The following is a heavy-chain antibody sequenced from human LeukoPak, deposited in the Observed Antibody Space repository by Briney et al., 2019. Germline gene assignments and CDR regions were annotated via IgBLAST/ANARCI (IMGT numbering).Heavy chain of an antibody. D-gene: IGHD6-13*01. Sequence: SQTLSLTCTVSGGSISSYYWSWIRQPAGKGLEWIGRIYTSGSTNYNPSLKSRVTMTVDTSKNQFSLKLSSVTAADTAVYYCARDNTLQAGFDYWGQGTLVTVSS. CDR2: IYTSGST. V-gene: IGHV4-4*07. CDR1: GGSISSYY. J-gene: IGHJ4*02. CDR3: ARDNTLQAGFDY.